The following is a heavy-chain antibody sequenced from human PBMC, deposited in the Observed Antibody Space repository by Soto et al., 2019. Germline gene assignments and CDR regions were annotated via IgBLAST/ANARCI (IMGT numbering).Heavy chain of an antibody. CDR2: IYPLDSDT. V-gene: IGHV5-51*01. J-gene: IGHJ4*02. CDR3: ASLAAAGTFVGY. CDR1: GYTFAYSW. Sequence: GESLKISCETSGYTFAYSWIGWVRQMPGKGLEWMGTIYPLDSDTRYSPSFQGQVTISADKSISTAYLQWSSLKASDTAMYYCASLAAAGTFVGYWGQGTLVTVSS. D-gene: IGHD6-13*01.